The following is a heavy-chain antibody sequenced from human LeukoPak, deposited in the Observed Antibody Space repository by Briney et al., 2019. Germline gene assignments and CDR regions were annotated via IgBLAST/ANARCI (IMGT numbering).Heavy chain of an antibody. CDR2: ISAYNGNT. CDR3: AREGPQLVPDYYYMDV. CDR1: GYTFTSYG. D-gene: IGHD6-13*01. V-gene: IGHV1-18*01. Sequence: GASVKVSCKASGYTFTSYGISWVRQAPGQGLEWMGWISAYNGNTNYAQKLQGRVTMTTDTSTSTAYMELRSLRSDDTAVYYCAREGPQLVPDYYYMDVWGKGTTVTVSS. J-gene: IGHJ6*03.